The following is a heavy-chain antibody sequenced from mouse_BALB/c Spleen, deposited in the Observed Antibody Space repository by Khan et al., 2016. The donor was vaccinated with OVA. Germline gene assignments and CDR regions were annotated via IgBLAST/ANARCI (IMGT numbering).Heavy chain of an antibody. CDR2: ISYSGNT. J-gene: IGHJ3*01. CDR3: ARKDYYDYDPFPY. D-gene: IGHD2-4*01. CDR1: GYSITSEYT. V-gene: IGHV3-2*02. Sequence: QLEESGPGLVKPSQSLSLTCTVTGYSITSEYTWNWIRQFPGNKLEWMGFISYSGNTRYNPSLKSRISITRDTSTNQFFLQLNSVTSEDTAPYYCARKDYYDYDPFPYWGQGTLVTVSA.